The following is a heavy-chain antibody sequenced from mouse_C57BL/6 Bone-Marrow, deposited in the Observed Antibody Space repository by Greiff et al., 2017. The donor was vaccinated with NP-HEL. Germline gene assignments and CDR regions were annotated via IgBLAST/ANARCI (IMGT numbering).Heavy chain of an antibody. CDR2: IYPEDGDT. CDR1: GSTFKDYY. J-gene: IGHJ2*01. CDR3: ARKEGRRHY. Sequence: EVQLQQSGAVLVKPGASVKLSCTASGSTFKDYYMHWVKQRTEQGLEWIGGIYPEDGDTRYAPKFQGKATITADTSSTTAYLELSSLTTEDTAVYYCARKEGRRHYWGQGTTLTVSS. V-gene: IGHV14-2*01.